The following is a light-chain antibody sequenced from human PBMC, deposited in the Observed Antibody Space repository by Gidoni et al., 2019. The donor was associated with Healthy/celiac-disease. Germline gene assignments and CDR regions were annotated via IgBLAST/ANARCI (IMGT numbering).Light chain of an antibody. J-gene: IGKJ4*01. Sequence: DIQMTQSPSSLSASVGDRVTITCRASQSISSHLNWYQQKPGKAPKLLISAASSLQSGVPSRFSGSGSGTDFTLTISSLQPEAFATYYCQQSYSTPLTFGGGTKVEIK. CDR3: QQSYSTPLT. CDR2: AAS. CDR1: QSISSH. V-gene: IGKV1-39*01.